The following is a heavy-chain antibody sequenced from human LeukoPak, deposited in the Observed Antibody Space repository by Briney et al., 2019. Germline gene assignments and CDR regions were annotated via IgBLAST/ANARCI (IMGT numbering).Heavy chain of an antibody. V-gene: IGHV4-34*01. CDR2: INHSGST. D-gene: IGHD4-17*01. CDR1: GGSFSGYY. J-gene: IGHJ4*02. CDR3: ARLGDYGDY. Sequence: SETLSLTCAVYGGSFSGYYWSWIRQPQGKGLEWIGEINHSGSTNYNPSLKSRVTISVDTSKNQFSLKLSSVTAADTAVYYCARLGDYGDYWGQGTLVTVSS.